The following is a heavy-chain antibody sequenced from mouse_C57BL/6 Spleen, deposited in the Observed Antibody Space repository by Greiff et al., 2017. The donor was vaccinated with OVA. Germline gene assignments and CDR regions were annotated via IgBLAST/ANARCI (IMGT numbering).Heavy chain of an antibody. V-gene: IGHV1-52*01. CDR2: IDPSDSET. D-gene: IGHD1-1*01. CDR3: ARRDYYGRGDY. Sequence: QVQLQQPGAELVRPGSSVKLSCTASGYTFTSYWMHWVKQRPIQGLEWIGNIDPSDSETHYNQKFKDKATLTVDKSSSTAYMQLSSLTSEDSAVYYCARRDYYGRGDYGGQGTTLTVSS. J-gene: IGHJ2*01. CDR1: GYTFTSYW.